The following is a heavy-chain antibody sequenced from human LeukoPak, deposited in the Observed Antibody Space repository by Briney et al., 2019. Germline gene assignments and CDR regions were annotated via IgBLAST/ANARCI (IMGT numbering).Heavy chain of an antibody. CDR1: GGSIGSYH. Sequence: SETLSLTCSVSGGSIGSYHWSWIRQAPGKGLEWIGHVHYTWNTKYNPSLTGRVSISLDGSKNQFSLSLSSLTAADTAVYYCARVASKGGMDVWGQGTTVIVSS. CDR2: VHYTWNT. CDR3: ARVASKGGMDV. V-gene: IGHV4-59*01. J-gene: IGHJ6*02.